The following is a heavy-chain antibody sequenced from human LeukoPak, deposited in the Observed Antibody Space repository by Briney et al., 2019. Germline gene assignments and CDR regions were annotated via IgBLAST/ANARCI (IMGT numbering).Heavy chain of an antibody. CDR2: INPNGNSP. Sequence: ASVKVSCKAFGYTFSRFYLYWLRQAPGQGLEWMGIINPNGNSPRYSQKFQGRVTMTRDTSTSTIYMELTSLRSEDTAVYYCARDYDILNGYYISAYWGHGTLVTVSS. CDR3: ARDYDILNGYYISAY. V-gene: IGHV1-46*01. D-gene: IGHD3-9*01. CDR1: GYTFSRFY. J-gene: IGHJ4*01.